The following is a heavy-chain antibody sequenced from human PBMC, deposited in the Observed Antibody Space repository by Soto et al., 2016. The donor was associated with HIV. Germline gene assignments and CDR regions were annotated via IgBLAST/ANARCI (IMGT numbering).Heavy chain of an antibody. CDR2: VFYSGST. V-gene: IGHV4-61*08. Sequence: QVQLQESGPGLVKPSETLTLTCTVSGASVSSSAFYWSWIRQSPGKGLEWIGYVFYSGSTNYNPSLKSRVNISMDTSNNQFFLNLNSVTAADTAVYYCARDIARMMVVAGXGRRGDQGTTVTVSS. D-gene: IGHD3-22*01. CDR1: GASVSSSAFY. J-gene: IGHJ6*02. CDR3: ARDIARMMVVAGXGRR.